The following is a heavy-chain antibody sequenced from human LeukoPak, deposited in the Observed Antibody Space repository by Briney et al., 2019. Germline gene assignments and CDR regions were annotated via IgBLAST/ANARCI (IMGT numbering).Heavy chain of an antibody. D-gene: IGHD1-26*01. CDR3: ASYSGIYSAFEI. V-gene: IGHV4-39*02. CDR2: IFYNGGP. CDR1: GDSITNSNYY. J-gene: IGHJ3*02. Sequence: PSETLSLTCTASGDSITNSNYYWGWVRQSPGRGLECLGNIFYNGGPYYNPSFKSRVAISVDTSKNHFSLTLNAVTAADTAVYYCASYSGIYSAFEIWSQGTLVTVSS.